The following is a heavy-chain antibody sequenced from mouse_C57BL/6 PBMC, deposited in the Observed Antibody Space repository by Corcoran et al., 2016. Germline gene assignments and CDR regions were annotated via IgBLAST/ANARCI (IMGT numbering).Heavy chain of an antibody. V-gene: IGHV9-3*01. CDR1: GYTFTTYG. D-gene: IGHD2-3*01. J-gene: IGHJ4*01. CDR2: INTYSGVP. Sequence: QIQLLPSGPELKKPGETVKISCKASGYTFTTYGMSWVKQAPGKGLKWMGWINTYSGVPTYADDFKGRFAFSLDTSASTAYLQINNLKNEDTATYFCSRVYDGYYRAMDYWGQGTSVTVSS. CDR3: SRVYDGYYRAMDY.